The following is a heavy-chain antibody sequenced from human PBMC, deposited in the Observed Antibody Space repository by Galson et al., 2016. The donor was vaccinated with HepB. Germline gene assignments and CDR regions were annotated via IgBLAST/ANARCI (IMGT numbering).Heavy chain of an antibody. CDR1: GGSISTSHW. CDR2: IYHSGST. CDR3: ARYDVGEYRATYKYKCTDYFQE. V-gene: IGHV4-4*02. Sequence: SETLSLTCAVSGGSISTSHWWSWVRQPPGKGLEWIGEIYHSGSTNYNPSLKNRVTMSVDVPKNQVSLNLNSVTAADTAVYYCARYDVGEYRATYKYKCTDYFQEWGQGSHVTVTA. J-gene: IGHJ1*01. D-gene: IGHD5-24*01.